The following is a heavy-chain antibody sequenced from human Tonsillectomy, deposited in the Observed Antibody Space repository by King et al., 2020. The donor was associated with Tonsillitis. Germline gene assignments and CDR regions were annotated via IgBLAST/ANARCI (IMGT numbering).Heavy chain of an antibody. Sequence: QLQESGPGLVKPSETLSLTCTVSGGSISSYYWSWIRQPPGKGLEWIGYIYYSGSTNYNPSHKSRVTISVDTSKNQFSLKLSSVTAADTAVYYCARDLLNGGASWFDPWGQGTLVTVSS. D-gene: IGHD1-1*01. CDR3: ARDLLNGGASWFDP. V-gene: IGHV4-59*01. J-gene: IGHJ5*02. CDR1: GGSISSYY. CDR2: IYYSGST.